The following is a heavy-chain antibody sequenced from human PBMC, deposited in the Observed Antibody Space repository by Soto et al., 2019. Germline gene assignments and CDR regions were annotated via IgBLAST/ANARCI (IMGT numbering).Heavy chain of an antibody. J-gene: IGHJ6*02. Sequence: GGSLRLSCAASGFTFSSYGMHWVRQAPGKGLEWVAVISYDGSNKYYADSVKGRFTISRDNSKNTLYLQMNSLRAEDTAVYYCAKENSGWYVDYYYYYGMDVWGQGTTVTVS. CDR1: GFTFSSYG. CDR2: ISYDGSNK. CDR3: AKENSGWYVDYYYYYGMDV. D-gene: IGHD6-19*01. V-gene: IGHV3-30*18.